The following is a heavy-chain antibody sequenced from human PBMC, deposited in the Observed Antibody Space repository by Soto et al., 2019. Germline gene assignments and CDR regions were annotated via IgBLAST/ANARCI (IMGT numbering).Heavy chain of an antibody. V-gene: IGHV3-21*01. CDR2: ISSSSSFI. CDR1: GFTFSSYS. CDR3: ARGHYDILTAYYNIDY. D-gene: IGHD3-9*01. J-gene: IGHJ4*02. Sequence: GGSLRLSCGASGFTFSSYSMNWVRQAPGKGLQWVSSISSSSSFIYYADSVKGRFTISRDNARDSLYLQMNSLRAEDTAVYYCARGHYDILTAYYNIDYWGQGTLVTVSS.